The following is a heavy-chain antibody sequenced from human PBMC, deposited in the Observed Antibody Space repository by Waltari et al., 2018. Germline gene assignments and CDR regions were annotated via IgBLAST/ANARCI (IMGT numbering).Heavy chain of an antibody. CDR2: INAGNGNT. J-gene: IGHJ6*03. CDR3: ARDGFQNRYGSGSYYLAYYYYMDV. D-gene: IGHD3-10*01. Sequence: QVQLVQSGAEVKKPGASVKVSCKASGYTFTSYAMHWVRQAPGQRLEWMGWINAGNGNTKYSQEFQGRGTITRDTSASTAYMEMSSLRSEDMAVYYCARDGFQNRYGSGSYYLAYYYYMDVWGKGTTVTVSS. CDR1: GYTFTSYA. V-gene: IGHV1-3*03.